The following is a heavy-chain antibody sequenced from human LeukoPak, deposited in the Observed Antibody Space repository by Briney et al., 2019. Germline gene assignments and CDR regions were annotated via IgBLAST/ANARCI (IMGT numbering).Heavy chain of an antibody. Sequence: APVKVSCKVSGYTLTELSMHWVRQAPGKGLEWMGGFDPEDGETIYAQKFQGRVTMTEDTSTDTAYMELSSLRSEDTAVYYCATTKWELYYYYYMDVWGKGTTVTVSS. CDR1: GYTLTELS. CDR3: ATTKWELYYYYYMDV. CDR2: FDPEDGET. J-gene: IGHJ6*03. D-gene: IGHD1-26*01. V-gene: IGHV1-24*01.